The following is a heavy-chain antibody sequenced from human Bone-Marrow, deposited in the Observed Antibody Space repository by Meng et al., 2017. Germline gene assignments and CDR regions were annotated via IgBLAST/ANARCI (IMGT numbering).Heavy chain of an antibody. D-gene: IGHD6-19*01. Sequence: GGSLRLSCAASGFTFSSYAMHWVRQAPGKGLEGVAVISYDGSNKYYADSVKGRFTISRDNSKNTLYLQMNSLRAEDTAVYYCARDCDSSGWYYFDYWGQGTLVTVSS. CDR2: ISYDGSNK. J-gene: IGHJ4*02. CDR1: GFTFSSYA. CDR3: ARDCDSSGWYYFDY. V-gene: IGHV3-30*04.